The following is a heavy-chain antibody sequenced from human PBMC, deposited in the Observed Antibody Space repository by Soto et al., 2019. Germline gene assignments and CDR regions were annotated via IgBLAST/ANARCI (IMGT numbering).Heavy chain of an antibody. D-gene: IGHD3-10*02. Sequence: GGSLRLSCAASGFTFSSYAMSWVRQAPGKGLEWVSASSGSGGSTYYADSVKGRFTISRDNSKNTLYLQMNILRAEDTAVYYCAKCSAHYYYYYGMDVWGQVTTVTVSS. CDR3: AKCSAHYYYYYGMDV. CDR2: SSGSGGST. CDR1: GFTFSSYA. V-gene: IGHV3-23*01. J-gene: IGHJ6*02.